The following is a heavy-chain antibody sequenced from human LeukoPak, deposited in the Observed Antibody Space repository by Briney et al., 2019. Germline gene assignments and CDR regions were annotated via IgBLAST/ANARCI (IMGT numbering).Heavy chain of an antibody. CDR1: GGSFSGYY. V-gene: IGHV4-34*01. CDR2: IKHRGST. D-gene: IGHD2-15*01. CDR3: ARGGTYCSGGSCYGYYFDY. Sequence: SETLSLTCVVYGGSFSGYYWRWIRQPPGKGLGWVGEIKHRGSTNYNTSLKSRVTISVDTSKNQFSLKLSSVSAANTAVYDCARGGTYCSGGSCYGYYFDYWGQGTLVTVSS. J-gene: IGHJ4*02.